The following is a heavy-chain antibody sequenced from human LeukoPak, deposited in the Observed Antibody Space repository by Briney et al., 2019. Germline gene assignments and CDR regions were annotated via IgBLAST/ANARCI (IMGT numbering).Heavy chain of an antibody. D-gene: IGHD3-10*02. J-gene: IGHJ6*04. Sequence: GGSLRLSCAASGITFSTYSMNWVRQAPGKGLEWVSYISSSSSYIYYADSVKGRFTISRDNAKNSLYLQMNSLRAEDTAVYYCAELGITMIGGVWGKGTTVTISS. CDR3: AELGITMIGGV. CDR2: ISSSSSYI. CDR1: GITFSTYS. V-gene: IGHV3-21*01.